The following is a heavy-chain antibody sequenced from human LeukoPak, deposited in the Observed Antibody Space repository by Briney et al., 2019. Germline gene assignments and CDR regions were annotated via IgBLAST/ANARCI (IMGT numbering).Heavy chain of an antibody. CDR1: GGSISSYY. CDR3: ARHSGDSSGWYYFDY. V-gene: IGHV4-59*08. Sequence: SETLSLTCTVSGGSISSYYRSWIRQPPGKGLEWIGYIYYSGSTNYNPSLKSRVTISVDTSKNQFSLKLSSVTAADTAVYYCARHSGDSSGWYYFDYWGQGTLVTVSS. D-gene: IGHD6-19*01. J-gene: IGHJ4*02. CDR2: IYYSGST.